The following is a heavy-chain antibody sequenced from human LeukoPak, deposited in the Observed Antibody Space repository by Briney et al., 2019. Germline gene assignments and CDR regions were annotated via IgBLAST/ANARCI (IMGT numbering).Heavy chain of an antibody. CDR2: IKSKTDGGTT. J-gene: IGHJ4*02. CDR3: TTDGYSGYEALYAY. Sequence: GGSLRLSCAASGFTLSNTWMSWVRQAPGKGLEWVGRIKSKTDGGTTDYAAPVKGRFIISRDDSKNTPHLQMNSLKTEDSAVYSCTTDGYSGYEALYAYWGPGTLVTVSS. CDR1: GFTLSNTW. V-gene: IGHV3-15*01. D-gene: IGHD5-12*01.